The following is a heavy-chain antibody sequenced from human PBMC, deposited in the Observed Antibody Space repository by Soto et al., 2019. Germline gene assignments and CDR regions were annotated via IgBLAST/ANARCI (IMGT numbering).Heavy chain of an antibody. D-gene: IGHD2-2*01. CDR2: INPGNGDT. CDR1: AYSLTKYG. CDR3: ARTDCSSTSCYNYYYYGMDA. V-gene: IGHV1-3*01. Sequence: SVKVSCKTSAYSLTKYGLHWVRQAPGQRLEWMGWINPGNGDTKYSQKFQGRVTITRDTSATTAYMELSSLRSEDSAVFYCARTDCSSTSCYNYYYYGMDAWGQGTTVTASS. J-gene: IGHJ6*02.